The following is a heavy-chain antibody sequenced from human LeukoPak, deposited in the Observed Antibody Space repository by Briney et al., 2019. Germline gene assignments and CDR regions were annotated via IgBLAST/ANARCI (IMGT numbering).Heavy chain of an antibody. V-gene: IGHV3-53*01. CDR1: GFTVIAND. D-gene: IGHD1-14*01. Sequence: GGSLRLSCAASGFTVIANDMTWVRQAPGKGLEWVSVLYSDGNTKYADSVQGRFTISRDNSKNTLYLEMNSLSPDDTAVYYCARGVEPLAANTLAYWGQGTLVTVSS. CDR3: ARGVEPLAANTLAY. J-gene: IGHJ4*02. CDR2: LYSDGNT.